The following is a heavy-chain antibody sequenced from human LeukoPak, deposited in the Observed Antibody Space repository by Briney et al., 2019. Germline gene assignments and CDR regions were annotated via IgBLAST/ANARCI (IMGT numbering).Heavy chain of an antibody. CDR3: ARDKSNYYDSSGYYPGGFDP. CDR1: GYTFTNYD. J-gene: IGHJ5*02. D-gene: IGHD3-22*01. CDR2: INPSGGST. Sequence: ASVKVSCKTSGYTFTNYDIYWVRQAPGQGLEWMGIINPSGGSTSYAQKFQGRVTMTRDMSTSTVYMELSSLRSEDTAVYYCARDKSNYYDSSGYYPGGFDPWGQGTLVTVSS. V-gene: IGHV1-46*01.